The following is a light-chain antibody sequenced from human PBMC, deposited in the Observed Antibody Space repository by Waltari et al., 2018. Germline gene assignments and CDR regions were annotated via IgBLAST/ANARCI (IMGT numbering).Light chain of an antibody. V-gene: IGLV2-23*02. CDR3: CSYAGSSTFVV. Sequence: QSAMTQTASVSGSPGQSSTISCTGTSSDVGGYNYVSWYQQHPGKAPKLMIYDVSKRPAGVSNRFSWSKAGNTASLTISGLQAEDEADYYCCSYAGSSTFVVFGGGTKLTDL. CDR2: DVS. J-gene: IGLJ2*01. CDR1: SSDVGGYNY.